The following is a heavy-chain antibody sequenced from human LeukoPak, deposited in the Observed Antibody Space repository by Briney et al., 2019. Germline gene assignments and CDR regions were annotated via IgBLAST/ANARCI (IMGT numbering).Heavy chain of an antibody. CDR1: GFTFSSYS. V-gene: IGHV3-21*01. Sequence: GGSLRLSCAASGFTFSSYSMNWVRQAPGKGLEWVSSISSSSSYIYYADSVKGRFTISRDNAKNSLYLRMNSLRAEDTAVYYCAREYRDSYGYFAIDYWGQGTLVTVSS. D-gene: IGHD5-18*01. CDR3: AREYRDSYGYFAIDY. CDR2: ISSSSSYI. J-gene: IGHJ4*02.